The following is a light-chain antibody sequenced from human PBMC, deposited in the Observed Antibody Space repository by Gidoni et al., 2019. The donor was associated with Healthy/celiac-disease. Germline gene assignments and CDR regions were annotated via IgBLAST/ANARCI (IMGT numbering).Light chain of an antibody. CDR3: QQRSNWPPIT. V-gene: IGKV3-11*01. CDR2: DAS. Sequence: EIVLTQSPATLSLSPGERATLSCRASQSVSSYLAWYQQKPGQAPRLLIYDASNSATGIPARFSGSGSGTVFTLTISSLEPEDFAVYYCQQRSNWPPITFGQXTRLEIK. CDR1: QSVSSY. J-gene: IGKJ5*01.